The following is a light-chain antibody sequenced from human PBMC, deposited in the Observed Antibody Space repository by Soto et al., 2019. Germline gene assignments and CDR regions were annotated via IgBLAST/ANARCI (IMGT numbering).Light chain of an antibody. J-gene: IGKJ2*01. CDR3: KHYNTWPG. Sequence: EIVMTQSPATLSVSPGERATLSCRASQNIRTNLAWYQQRPGQAPRLLIYGASTRATGIPVRLSGSGSGTEFTLTINSLQSEDFAVYYCKHYNTWPGFGQGTKLEIK. CDR1: QNIRTN. CDR2: GAS. V-gene: IGKV3-15*01.